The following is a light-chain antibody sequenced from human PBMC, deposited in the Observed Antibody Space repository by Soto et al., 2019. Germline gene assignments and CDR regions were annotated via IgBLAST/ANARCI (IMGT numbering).Light chain of an antibody. CDR2: AAS. Sequence: DIQMTQSPSSLSASVGDRVTITCRASQSIRSYLNWSQQKPGKAPKLLIYAASSLYSGVPSRFSGSGSGTEFTLTISSLQPEDFATYYCQQSYNTPGTFGQGTKLEIK. CDR1: QSIRSY. V-gene: IGKV1-39*01. CDR3: QQSYNTPGT. J-gene: IGKJ2*01.